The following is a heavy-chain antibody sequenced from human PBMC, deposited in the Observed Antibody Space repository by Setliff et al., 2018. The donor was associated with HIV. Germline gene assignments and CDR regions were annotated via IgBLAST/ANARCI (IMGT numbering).Heavy chain of an antibody. V-gene: IGHV1-69*13. CDR1: GGTLNSET. J-gene: IGHJ4*02. CDR3: ATLIHIPQPLDY. CDR2: IVPVFGRT. Sequence: EASVKVSCKASGGTLNSETLSWVRQAPGKGLEWMGGIVPVFGRTNYAQKFQGRVTITADESTSTVYMELSGLRSDDTAVYYCATLIHIPQPLDYWGQGTLVTVS.